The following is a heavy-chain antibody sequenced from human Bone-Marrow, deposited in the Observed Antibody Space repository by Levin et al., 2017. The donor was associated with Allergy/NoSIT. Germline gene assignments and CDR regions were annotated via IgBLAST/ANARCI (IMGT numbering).Heavy chain of an antibody. J-gene: IGHJ4*02. CDR1: GDSVSNKTVA. CDR3: ARDRRGYSGDDYFDY. D-gene: IGHD5-12*01. V-gene: IGHV6-1*01. Sequence: MSSETLSLTCAISGDSVSNKTVAWNWIRQSPSRGLEWLGRTYYRSKWYTDYAVSVESRIAFSPDTSKNQFSLQLESVTPEDTAVYYCARDRRGYSGDDYFDYWGQGTLVTVSS. CDR2: TYYRSKWYT.